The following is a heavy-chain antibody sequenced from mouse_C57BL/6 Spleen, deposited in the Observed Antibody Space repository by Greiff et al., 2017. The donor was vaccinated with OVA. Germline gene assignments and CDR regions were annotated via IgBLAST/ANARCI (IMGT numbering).Heavy chain of an antibody. CDR1: GFSLTSYG. J-gene: IGHJ3*01. CDR3: AREDWDVRFAY. CDR2: IWSGGST. V-gene: IGHV2-2*01. D-gene: IGHD4-1*01. Sequence: QVQLQQSGPGLVQPSQSLSITCTVSGFSLTSYGVHWVRQSPGKGLEWLGVIWSGGSTDYNAAFISRMSISKDNSKSKVFFKMNSLQADDTAIYYCAREDWDVRFAYWGQGTLVTVSA.